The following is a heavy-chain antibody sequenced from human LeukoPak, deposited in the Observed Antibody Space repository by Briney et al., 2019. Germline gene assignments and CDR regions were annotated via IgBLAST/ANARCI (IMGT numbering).Heavy chain of an antibody. D-gene: IGHD4-17*01. CDR3: ARDPHGDYYFDY. V-gene: IGHV4-61*02. CDR2: IYTSGST. CDR1: GGSISSGSYY. Sequence: SRTLSLTCTVSGGSISSGSYYWSWIRQPAGKGLEWIGRIYTSGSTNYNPSLKSRVTISVDTSKNQFSLKLSSVTAADTAVYYCARDPHGDYYFDYWGQGTLVTVSS. J-gene: IGHJ4*02.